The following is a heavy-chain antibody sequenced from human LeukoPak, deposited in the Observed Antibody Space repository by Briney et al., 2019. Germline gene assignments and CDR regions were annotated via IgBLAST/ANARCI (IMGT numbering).Heavy chain of an antibody. V-gene: IGHV3-33*01. D-gene: IGHD1-26*01. CDR3: ARDFAGATGY. CDR1: GFTFSSYG. CDR2: IWYDGSNK. J-gene: IGHJ4*02. Sequence: PGGSLRLSCAASGFTFSSYGMHWVRQAPSKGLEWVAVIWYDGSNKYYADSVKGRFTISRDNSKNTLYLQMNSLRAEDTAVYYCARDFAGATGYWGQGTLVTVSS.